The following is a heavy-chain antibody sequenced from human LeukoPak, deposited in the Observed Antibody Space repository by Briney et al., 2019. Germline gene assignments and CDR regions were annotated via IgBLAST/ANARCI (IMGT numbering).Heavy chain of an antibody. CDR2: MNPDSGNT. CDR1: GYSFTSYD. J-gene: IGHJ4*02. CDR3: ARAGRYSYDSSGPTD. V-gene: IGHV1-8*01. D-gene: IGHD3-22*01. Sequence: ASVTVSCTASGYSFTSYDFNWVRQAPGQGLEWMGWMNPDSGNTGYAQKFQGRVSMTRDTSISTAYLELSSLRSEDTAVYYCARAGRYSYDSSGPTDWGQGTLVTVSS.